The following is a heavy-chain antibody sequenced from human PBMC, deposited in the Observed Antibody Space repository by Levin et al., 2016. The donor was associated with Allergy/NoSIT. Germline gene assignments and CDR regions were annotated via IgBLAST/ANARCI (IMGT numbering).Heavy chain of an antibody. Sequence: WIRQPPGKGLEWVSSISSSSSYIYYADSVKGRFTISRDNAKNSLYLQMNSLRAEDTAVYYCASLGYYDFWSGYSGGSIDVWGQGTTVTVSS. D-gene: IGHD3-3*01. CDR2: ISSSSSYI. J-gene: IGHJ6*02. V-gene: IGHV3-21*01. CDR3: ASLGYYDFWSGYSGGSIDV.